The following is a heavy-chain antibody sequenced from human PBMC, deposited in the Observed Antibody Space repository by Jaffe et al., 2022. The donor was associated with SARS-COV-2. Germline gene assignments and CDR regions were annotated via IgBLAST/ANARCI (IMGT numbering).Heavy chain of an antibody. J-gene: IGHJ4*02. V-gene: IGHV4-59*08. CDR3: ARALDSSGSYFDY. CDR1: GGSISTYY. Sequence: QVQLQESGPGLVKPSETLSLTCTVSGGSISTYYWSWIRQPPGKGLEWIGHVYYSGSTNYNPSLKSRVTISEDTSKNQFSLKLSSVTAADAAVYFCARALDSSGSYFDYWGQGTLVTVSS. CDR2: VYYSGST. D-gene: IGHD3-22*01.